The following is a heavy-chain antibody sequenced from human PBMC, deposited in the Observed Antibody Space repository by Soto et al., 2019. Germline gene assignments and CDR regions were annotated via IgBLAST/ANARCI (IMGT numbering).Heavy chain of an antibody. Sequence: EVKLVESGGGLVQPGGSLRLSCATSGFIFSTYAMHWVRQAPGKGLEYVSAISSNGRSTYYANSVKGRFTISRDNSKNTLSLQMDSLRAEDMAVYYCARDRCTNGVCYAPSDDWGQGTLVTVSS. CDR3: ARDRCTNGVCYAPSDD. J-gene: IGHJ1*01. CDR2: ISSNGRST. D-gene: IGHD2-8*01. V-gene: IGHV3-64*01. CDR1: GFIFSTYA.